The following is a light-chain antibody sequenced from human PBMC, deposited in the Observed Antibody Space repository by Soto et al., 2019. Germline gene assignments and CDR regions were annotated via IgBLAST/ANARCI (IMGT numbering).Light chain of an antibody. CDR2: AAS. Sequence: EIVLTQSPGTLSLSPGERATLSCRASQSVSSKYLAGYQHRPGQAPRLLIYAASRRATGIPDRFSGSGSGTEFTLTISRLEPEDFAVFYCQQYATSPWTFGQGTKVEIK. J-gene: IGKJ1*01. V-gene: IGKV3-20*01. CDR1: QSVSSKY. CDR3: QQYATSPWT.